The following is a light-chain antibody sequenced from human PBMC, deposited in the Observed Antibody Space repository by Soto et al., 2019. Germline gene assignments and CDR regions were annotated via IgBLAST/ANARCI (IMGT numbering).Light chain of an antibody. Sequence: IQMTQSPSSLSASVGDRVTITCRASQSISSWLAWYQQKPGKAPKLLIYDASRLQSGVPSRFSGSGGGTEFTLSISSVQPEDFATYFCQQSYMDPITFGQGTRLEIK. CDR3: QQSYMDPIT. CDR2: DAS. V-gene: IGKV1-5*01. J-gene: IGKJ5*01. CDR1: QSISSW.